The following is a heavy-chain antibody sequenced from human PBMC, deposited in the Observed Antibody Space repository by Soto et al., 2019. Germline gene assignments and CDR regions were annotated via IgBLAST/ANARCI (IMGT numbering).Heavy chain of an antibody. D-gene: IGHD2-2*01. CDR2: IYPGDSDT. CDR1: GYSFTSYW. V-gene: IGHV5-51*01. Sequence: PXESLKISFKGSGYSFTSYWIGWVRQMPGKGLEWMGIIYPGDSDTRYSPSFQGQVTISADKSISTAYLQWSSLKASDTAMYYCARQYCSSTSCYQEDYYYGMDVWGQGTTVTVSS. CDR3: ARQYCSSTSCYQEDYYYGMDV. J-gene: IGHJ6*02.